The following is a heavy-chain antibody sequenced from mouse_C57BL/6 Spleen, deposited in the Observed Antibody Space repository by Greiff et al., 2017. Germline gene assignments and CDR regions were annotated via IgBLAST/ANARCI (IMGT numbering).Heavy chain of an antibody. V-gene: IGHV3-6*01. CDR2: ISYDGSN. D-gene: IGHD1-1*01. Sequence: DVKLQESGPGLVKPSQSLSLTCSVTGYSITSGYYWNWIRQFPGNKLEWMGYISYDGSNNYNPSLKNRISITRDTSKNQFFLKLNSVTTEDTATYYCAREAIWDDYGREDWGQGTTLTVSS. CDR1: GYSITSGYY. J-gene: IGHJ2*01. CDR3: AREAIWDDYGRED.